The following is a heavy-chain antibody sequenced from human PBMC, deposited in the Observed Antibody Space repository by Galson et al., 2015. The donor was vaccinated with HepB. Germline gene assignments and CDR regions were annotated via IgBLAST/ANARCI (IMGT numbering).Heavy chain of an antibody. J-gene: IGHJ4*02. CDR1: GFTFSNAW. V-gene: IGHV3-15*01. CDR2: IKSKTDGGTI. D-gene: IGHD3-10*01. Sequence: SLRLSCAASGFTFSNAWMSWVRQAPGKGLEWVGRIKSKTDGGTIEYAAAVKGRFTISRDDSKNTLYLQMNSLKAEDTAVYYCTTYPPGSGSDHYFGYWGQGTLVTVSS. CDR3: TTYPPGSGSDHYFGY.